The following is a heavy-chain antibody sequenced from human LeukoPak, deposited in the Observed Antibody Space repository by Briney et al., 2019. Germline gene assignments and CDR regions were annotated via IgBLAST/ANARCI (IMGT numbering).Heavy chain of an antibody. Sequence: PSETLSLTCAVYGWSFSGYYWSWIRQPPGKGLEGIGEINHSGSTNYNPSLKSRVTISVDTSKNQFSLKLSSVTAADTAVYYCARAAVGSSGWPFDYWGQGTMVTVSS. CDR1: GWSFSGYY. D-gene: IGHD6-19*01. J-gene: IGHJ4*02. V-gene: IGHV4-34*01. CDR3: ARAAVGSSGWPFDY. CDR2: INHSGST.